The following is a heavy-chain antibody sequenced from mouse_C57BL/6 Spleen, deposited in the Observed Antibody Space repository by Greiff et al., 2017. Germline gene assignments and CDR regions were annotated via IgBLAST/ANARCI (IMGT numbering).Heavy chain of an antibody. CDR2: IDPSDSET. CDR3: ARSRWLRDYFDY. V-gene: IGHV1-52*01. CDR1: GYTFTSYW. J-gene: IGHJ2*01. Sequence: VQLQQPGAELVRPGSSVKLSCKASGYTFTSYWMHWVKQRPIQGLEWIGNIDPSDSETHYNQKFKDKATLTVDKSSSTAYMQLSSLTSADSAVYYCARSRWLRDYFDYWGQGTTLTVSS. D-gene: IGHD2-2*01.